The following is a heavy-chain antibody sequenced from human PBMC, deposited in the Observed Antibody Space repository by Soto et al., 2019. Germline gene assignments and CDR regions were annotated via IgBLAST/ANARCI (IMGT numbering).Heavy chain of an antibody. CDR1: GFTFRIYW. Sequence: GGSLRLSCAASGFTFRIYWMSWFRQAPGKGLEWVANIKQVGSEKYSVDSVKGRFTISRDNAKNSLYLQMNSLRAEDTAVYYCASNSRGVVTTHEALDIWGQGTMVTVSS. CDR2: IKQVGSEK. J-gene: IGHJ3*02. V-gene: IGHV3-7*01. D-gene: IGHD2-15*01. CDR3: ASNSRGVVTTHEALDI.